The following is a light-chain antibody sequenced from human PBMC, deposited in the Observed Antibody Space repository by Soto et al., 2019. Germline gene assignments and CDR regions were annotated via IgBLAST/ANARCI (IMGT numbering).Light chain of an antibody. CDR2: EVS. Sequence: QSALTQPASVSGSPGQSITISCTGTSSDVGGYNYVSWYQQHPGKAPKLMIYEVSNRPSGVSNSFSGSKSGNTASLTISGLQAEDEADYYCSSYTSSSPLVVFGGGTKLTVL. CDR1: SSDVGGYNY. CDR3: SSYTSSSPLVV. V-gene: IGLV2-14*01. J-gene: IGLJ2*01.